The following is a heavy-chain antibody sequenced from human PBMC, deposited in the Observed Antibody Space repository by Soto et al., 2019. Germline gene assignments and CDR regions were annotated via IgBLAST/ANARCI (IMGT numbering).Heavy chain of an antibody. Sequence: QVQLVQSGDEMRKPGASVKVSCQASGYTFSNYGITWVRQAPGQGLEWMGWISAHNGNSKYAQSLQGRLTLTTDTSTSTAYMELRSLRSDDTDVYYCARDWYFYGSGSPNHMDVWGKGTTVSVSS. CDR2: ISAHNGNS. J-gene: IGHJ6*03. CDR3: ARDWYFYGSGSPNHMDV. CDR1: GYTFSNYG. V-gene: IGHV1-18*01. D-gene: IGHD3-10*01.